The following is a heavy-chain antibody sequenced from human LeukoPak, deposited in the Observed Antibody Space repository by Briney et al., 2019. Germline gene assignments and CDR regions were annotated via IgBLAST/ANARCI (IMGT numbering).Heavy chain of an antibody. Sequence: GGSLRLSCAASGFTFDDYAMHWVRQAPGKGLEWVSGINWNGGSTGYADSVKGRFTISRDNAKNSLYLQMNSLRAEDTALYYCARGVGYSYGYYYYTDVWGKGTTVTVSS. V-gene: IGHV3-20*04. CDR3: ARGVGYSYGYYYYTDV. J-gene: IGHJ6*03. CDR1: GFTFDDYA. CDR2: INWNGGST. D-gene: IGHD5-18*01.